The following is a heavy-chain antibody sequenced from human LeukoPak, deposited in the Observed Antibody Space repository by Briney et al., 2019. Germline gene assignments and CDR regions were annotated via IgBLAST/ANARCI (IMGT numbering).Heavy chain of an antibody. CDR1: GFTFSDYY. V-gene: IGHV3-11*04. D-gene: IGHD3-16*02. Sequence: PGGSLRLSCAASGFTFSDYYMSWIRQAPGKGLEWVSFISSGASTIYYADSVKGRFTISRDNAKNSLYLQMNSLRAEDTAVYYCARDKTDYDYVWGSYRPMDYWGQGTLVTVSS. J-gene: IGHJ4*02. CDR3: ARDKTDYDYVWGSYRPMDY. CDR2: ISSGASTI.